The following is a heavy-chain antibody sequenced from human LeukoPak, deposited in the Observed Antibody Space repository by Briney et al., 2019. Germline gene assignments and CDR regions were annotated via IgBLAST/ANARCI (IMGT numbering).Heavy chain of an antibody. D-gene: IGHD4-17*01. CDR1: GFTFSEYW. Sequence: GGSLRLSCATSGFTFSEYWMNWVRQAPGKGLEWVANIKQDGSEKYYVDSVKGRFTISRDNAKNSLYLQMNSLRAEDTAVYYCARGKYGDHDPFDIWGQGTMVTVSS. CDR2: IKQDGSEK. J-gene: IGHJ3*02. CDR3: ARGKYGDHDPFDI. V-gene: IGHV3-7*01.